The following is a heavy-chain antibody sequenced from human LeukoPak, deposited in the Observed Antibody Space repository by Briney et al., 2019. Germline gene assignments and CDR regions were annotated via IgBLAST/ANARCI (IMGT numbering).Heavy chain of an antibody. Sequence: PGGSLRLSCAASGFTFDDYAMHWVRQAPGKGLEWVSGISWNSGSIAYADSVKGRFTISRDNATNSLYLQMNSLRAEDTAVYYCAGVGKTGNYDYWGQGTLVTVSS. J-gene: IGHJ4*02. CDR3: AGVGKTGNYDY. V-gene: IGHV3-9*01. CDR2: ISWNSGSI. D-gene: IGHD1-7*01. CDR1: GFTFDDYA.